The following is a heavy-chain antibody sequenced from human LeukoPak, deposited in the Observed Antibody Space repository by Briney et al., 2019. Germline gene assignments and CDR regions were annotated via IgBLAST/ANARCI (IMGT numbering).Heavy chain of an antibody. D-gene: IGHD3-3*02. CDR3: AKDQSFSD. J-gene: IGHJ4*02. CDR1: GFTFSTFE. CDR2: ISGSGTTT. Sequence: PGGSLRLSCVASGFTFSTFEMSWVRQPPGKGLEWVATISGSGTTTNYADSVKGRFTVSRDIFRNTLYLQMSSLRAEDTAIYYCAKDQSFSDWGQGTLVTVSS. V-gene: IGHV3-23*01.